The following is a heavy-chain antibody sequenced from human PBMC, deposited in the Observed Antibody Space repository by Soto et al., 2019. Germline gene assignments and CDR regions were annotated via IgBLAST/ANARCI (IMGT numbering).Heavy chain of an antibody. D-gene: IGHD3-10*01. J-gene: IGHJ4*02. CDR1: GFSLSSNGGA. Sequence: QITLKESGPTLVKPTQTLTLTCTFSGFSLSSNGGAVGWIRQPPGKALEWLALIYWDDDKRYSPSLKSRLTITNDTSKNQVVLTLTTLDTVDTATYYCARGGWTTYYSPFFDYWGQGTLVTVSS. CDR3: ARGGWTTYYSPFFDY. CDR2: IYWDDDK. V-gene: IGHV2-5*02.